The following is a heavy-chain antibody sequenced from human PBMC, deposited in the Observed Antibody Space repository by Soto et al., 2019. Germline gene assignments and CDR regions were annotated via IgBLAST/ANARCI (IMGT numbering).Heavy chain of an antibody. Sequence: EVQLVESGGGLVKPGGSLRLSCAASGFTFSSYSMNWVRQAPGKGLEWVSSISSSSSYIYYADSVKGRFTISRDNAKNSLYLQMNSLRAEDTAVYYCAREEEAVRYYYYGMDVWGQGTTVTVSS. CDR1: GFTFSSYS. CDR2: ISSSSSYI. D-gene: IGHD4-17*01. V-gene: IGHV3-21*01. CDR3: AREEEAVRYYYYGMDV. J-gene: IGHJ6*02.